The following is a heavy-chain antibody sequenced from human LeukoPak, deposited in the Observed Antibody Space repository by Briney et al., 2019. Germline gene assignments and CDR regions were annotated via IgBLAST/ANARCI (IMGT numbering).Heavy chain of an antibody. CDR3: ARDGGGPEYDY. D-gene: IGHD2-15*01. J-gene: IGHJ4*02. Sequence: SETLSLTCTVSGGSISSGGYYWSWIRQHPGKGLEWIGYIYYSGSTHYNPSLKSRVIISIDTSKNQFSLELSSVTAADTAVYYCARDGGGPEYDYWGQGTLVTVSS. CDR1: GGSISSGGYY. CDR2: IYYSGST. V-gene: IGHV4-30-4*08.